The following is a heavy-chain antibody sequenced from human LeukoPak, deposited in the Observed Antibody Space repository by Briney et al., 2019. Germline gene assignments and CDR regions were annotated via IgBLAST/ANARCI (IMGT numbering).Heavy chain of an antibody. CDR1: GFTFSSYS. V-gene: IGHV3-48*02. CDR3: ARANGMDV. J-gene: IGHJ6*02. Sequence: GSLRLSCTASGFTFSSYSMNWVRQAPGKGLEWVSYISSSSSTICYADSVKGRFTISRDNAKNSLYLQMSSLRDEDTAVYYCARANGMDVWGQGTTVTVSS. CDR2: ISSSSSTI.